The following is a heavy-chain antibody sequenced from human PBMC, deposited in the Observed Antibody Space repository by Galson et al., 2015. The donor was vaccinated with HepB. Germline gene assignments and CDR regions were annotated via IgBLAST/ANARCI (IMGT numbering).Heavy chain of an antibody. CDR2: INTNTGNP. CDR1: GYTFTSYA. D-gene: IGHD3-16*01. J-gene: IGHJ5*02. Sequence: SVKVSCKASGYTFTSYAMNWVRQAPGQGLEWMGWINTNTGNPTYAQGFTGRFVFSLDTSVSTAYLQISSLKAEDTAVYYCARLSLRYEGYYDYVWGSPEYWFDPWGQGTLVTVSS. CDR3: ARLSLRYEGYYDYVWGSPEYWFDP. V-gene: IGHV7-4-1*02.